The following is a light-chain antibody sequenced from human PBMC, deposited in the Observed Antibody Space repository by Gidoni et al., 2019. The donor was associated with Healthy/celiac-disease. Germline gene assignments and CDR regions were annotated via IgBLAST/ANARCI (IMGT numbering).Light chain of an antibody. J-gene: IGKJ1*01. CDR3: QQYYSTPPT. CDR2: LAS. V-gene: IGKV4-1*01. Sequence: DIVMTQSPDSLAVSLGERATINCKSSQSVLYSSNNKNYLAWYQQKPGQPPKLLIYLASTRKSGVPDRFSGSGSGGDFTLTISSLQAEDVAVYYCQQYYSTPPTFGQGTKVEVK. CDR1: QSVLYSSNNKNY.